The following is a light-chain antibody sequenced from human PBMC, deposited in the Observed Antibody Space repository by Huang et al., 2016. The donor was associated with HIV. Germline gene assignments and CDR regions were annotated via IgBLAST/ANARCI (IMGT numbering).Light chain of an antibody. CDR1: QSVAKH. Sequence: EIVMTQSPATLSVSPGERATLSCRASQSVAKHFAWHQQKPGQAPRLLIYGASTRATGIPARFSGSGSGTEFTLTISSLQSEDFAVYYCHHYSNWPPTWTFGQGTKVEIK. J-gene: IGKJ1*01. CDR3: HHYSNWPPTWT. V-gene: IGKV3-15*01. CDR2: GAS.